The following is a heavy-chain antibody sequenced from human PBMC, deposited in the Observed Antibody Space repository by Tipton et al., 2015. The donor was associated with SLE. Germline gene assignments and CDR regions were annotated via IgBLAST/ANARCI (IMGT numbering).Heavy chain of an antibody. CDR3: ATAGGSGSNDAFDI. J-gene: IGHJ3*02. Sequence: LRLSCTVSGGSISSHYWSWIRQLQGKGLEWIGDIYDSGSTNYNPSHKSRVTISVDTSKNQFSLKLSSVTAADTAVYYCATAGGSGSNDAFDIWGQGTMVSVSS. CDR1: GGSISSHY. D-gene: IGHD3-10*01. CDR2: IYDSGST. V-gene: IGHV4-59*11.